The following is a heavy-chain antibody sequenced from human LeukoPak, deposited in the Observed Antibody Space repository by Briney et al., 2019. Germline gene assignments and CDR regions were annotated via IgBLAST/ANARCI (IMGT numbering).Heavy chain of an antibody. J-gene: IGHJ6*02. CDR3: ARMGLRGLSSPYGMDV. V-gene: IGHV4-34*01. CDR1: GGSFSGYY. D-gene: IGHD3-10*01. CDR2: INHSGST. Sequence: SGTLSLTCAVYGGSFSGYYWSWIRQPPGKGLEWIGEINHSGSTNYNPSLKSRVTISVDTSKNQFSLKLSSVTAADTAVYYCARMGLRGLSSPYGMDVWGQGTTVTVSS.